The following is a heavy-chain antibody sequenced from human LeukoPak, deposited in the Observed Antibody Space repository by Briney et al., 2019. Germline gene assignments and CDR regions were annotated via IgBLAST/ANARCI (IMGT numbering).Heavy chain of an antibody. D-gene: IGHD5-12*01. V-gene: IGHV1-18*04. CDR1: GYTFTSYG. CDR3: ARFGPVDIVASLKYYYYGMDV. J-gene: IGHJ6*04. Sequence: ASVKVSCKASGYTFTSYGISWVRQAPGQGLEWMEWISAYNGNTNYAQKLQGRVTMTTDTSTSTAYMELRSLRSDDTAVYYCARFGPVDIVASLKYYYYGMDVWGKGTTVTVSS. CDR2: ISAYNGNT.